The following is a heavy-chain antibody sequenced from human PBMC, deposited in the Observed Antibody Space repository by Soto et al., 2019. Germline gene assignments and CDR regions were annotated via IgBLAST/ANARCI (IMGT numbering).Heavy chain of an antibody. CDR3: ARDLWGYCGTDCYPLDV. Sequence: PSETLSLTCTVSGGSISSGDYYWSWIRQPPGKGLEWIGYIYYSGSTYYNTSLKSRVTISLDTSKNQFSLKLSSVTAADTAVYYCARDLWGYCGTDCYPLDVWGQGTTVTVSS. CDR1: GGSISSGDYY. D-gene: IGHD2-21*02. CDR2: IYYSGST. J-gene: IGHJ6*02. V-gene: IGHV4-30-4*01.